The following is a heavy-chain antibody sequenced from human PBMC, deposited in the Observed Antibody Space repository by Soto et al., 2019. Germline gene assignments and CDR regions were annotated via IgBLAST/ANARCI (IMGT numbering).Heavy chain of an antibody. J-gene: IGHJ5*02. D-gene: IGHD1-7*01. CDR1: GYTFTSYY. CDR2: INPNSGGT. CDR3: ARDGAGITGTATNWFDP. V-gene: IGHV1-2*04. Sequence: APVKVSSKASGYTFTSYYMHGVRQAPGQGLEWMGWINPNSGGTNYAQKFQGWVTMTRATSISAAYMELSRLRSDDTAVYYCARDGAGITGTATNWFDPWGQETLVTVSA.